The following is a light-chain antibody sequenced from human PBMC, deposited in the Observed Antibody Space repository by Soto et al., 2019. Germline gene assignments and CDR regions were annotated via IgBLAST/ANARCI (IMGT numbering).Light chain of an antibody. CDR3: QQSYSTLSIT. Sequence: DIQMTRSPSSLSASVGDRVTITCRASESISRHLNWYQQKPGKAPKLLIYAASSLQNGVPSRFSGGGSGTDFSLTISNLQPEDFATYYCQQSYSTLSITFGQGTRLEIK. CDR2: AAS. J-gene: IGKJ5*01. V-gene: IGKV1-39*01. CDR1: ESISRH.